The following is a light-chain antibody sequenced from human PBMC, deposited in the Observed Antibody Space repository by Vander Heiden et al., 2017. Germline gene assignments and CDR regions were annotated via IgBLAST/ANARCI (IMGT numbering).Light chain of an antibody. V-gene: IGKV3-20*01. CDR1: QSISSSS. J-gene: IGKJ4*01. CDR3: QHDDSSHLT. Sequence: ESVLTQSPGTLSLSPGERATLSCRARQSISSSSLAWYQHKAGQAPRLLIYGASKRATGIPDRFSGSGSGTDFTLTITRLEPEDFAVYYCQHDDSSHLTFGGGTKVEIK. CDR2: GAS.